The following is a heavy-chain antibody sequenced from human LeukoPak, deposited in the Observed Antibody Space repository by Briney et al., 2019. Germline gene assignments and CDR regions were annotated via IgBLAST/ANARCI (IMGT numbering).Heavy chain of an antibody. CDR3: ARVYSGSYSGAFDI. CDR2: INWNGGST. V-gene: IGHV3-20*04. D-gene: IGHD1-26*01. J-gene: IGHJ3*02. Sequence: PGGSLRLSCAASGFTFDDYGMSWVRQAPGKGLEWVSGINWNGGSTGYADSVKGRFTISRDNAKNSLYLQVNSLRAEDTALYYCARVYSGSYSGAFDIWGQGTMVTVSS. CDR1: GFTFDDYG.